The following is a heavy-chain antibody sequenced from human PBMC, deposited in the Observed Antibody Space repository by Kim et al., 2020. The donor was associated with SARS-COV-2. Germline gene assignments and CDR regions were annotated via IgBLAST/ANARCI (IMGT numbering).Heavy chain of an antibody. J-gene: IGHJ4*02. CDR3: ARVEGSSWYVDLFDY. Sequence: GVTGRFVFSLDTSVSTAYLQISSLKAEDTAVYYCARVEGSSWYVDLFDYWGQGTLVTVSS. V-gene: IGHV7-4-1*02. D-gene: IGHD6-13*01.